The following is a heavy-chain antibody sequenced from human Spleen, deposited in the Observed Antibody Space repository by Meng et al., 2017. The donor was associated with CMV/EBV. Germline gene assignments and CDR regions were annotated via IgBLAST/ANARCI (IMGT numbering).Heavy chain of an antibody. J-gene: IGHJ3*02. CDR1: GFTLSDYG. Sequence: GGSLRLSCAASGFTLSDYGLHWVRQTPGKGLEWVAYIRFDGSNTDYADSVKGRFTISRDNAKNSLYLQMNSLRAEDTAVYYCARDFSDSSGYYAFDIWGQGTMVTVSS. CDR3: ARDFSDSSGYYAFDI. CDR2: IRFDGSNT. V-gene: IGHV3-30*02. D-gene: IGHD3-22*01.